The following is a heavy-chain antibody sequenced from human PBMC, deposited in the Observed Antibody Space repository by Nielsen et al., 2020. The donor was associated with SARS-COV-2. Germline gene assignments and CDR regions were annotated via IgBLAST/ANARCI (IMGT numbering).Heavy chain of an antibody. J-gene: IGHJ3*02. CDR2: ISYDGSNK. Sequence: GGSLRLSCAASGFTFSSYGMHWVRQAPGKGLEWVAVISYDGSNKYYADSVKGRFTISRDNSKNTLYLQMNSLRAEDTAVYYCAKDPRAIFVVVVAATPFYAFDIWGQGTMVTVSS. CDR1: GFTFSSYG. D-gene: IGHD2-15*01. CDR3: AKDPRAIFVVVVAATPFYAFDI. V-gene: IGHV3-30*18.